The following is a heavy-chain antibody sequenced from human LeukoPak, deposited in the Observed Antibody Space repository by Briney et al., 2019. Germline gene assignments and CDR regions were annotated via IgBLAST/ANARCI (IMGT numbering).Heavy chain of an antibody. CDR1: GDTFIRYG. CDR2: ISTGNGNT. J-gene: IGHJ5*02. CDR3: ARGVVRGVIVNNWFDP. V-gene: IGHV1-18*01. D-gene: IGHD3-10*01. Sequence: ASVKVSCKASGDTFIRYGISWVRQAPGQGLEWMGWISTGNGNTNYGQKFQGRVTITADESTSTAYMELSSLRSEDTAVYYCARGVVRGVIVNNWFDPWGQGTLVTVSS.